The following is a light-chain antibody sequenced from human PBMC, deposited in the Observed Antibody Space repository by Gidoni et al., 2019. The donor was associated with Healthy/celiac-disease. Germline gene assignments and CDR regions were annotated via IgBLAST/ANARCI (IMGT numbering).Light chain of an antibody. Sequence: DIVMTQSPDSLDVSLGERATINCKSSQSVLYSSNNKNYLAWYQQKPGQPPKLLIYWASTRESGVPDRFSGSGSGTDFTLTISSLQAEDVAVYYCQQYYSTTFTFGPGTKVDIK. J-gene: IGKJ3*01. CDR2: WAS. V-gene: IGKV4-1*01. CDR1: QSVLYSSNNKNY. CDR3: QQYYSTTFT.